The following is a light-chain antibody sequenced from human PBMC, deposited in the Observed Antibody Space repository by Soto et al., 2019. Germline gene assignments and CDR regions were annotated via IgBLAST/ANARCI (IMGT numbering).Light chain of an antibody. J-gene: IGLJ2*01. Sequence: SYELTQPPSVSVAPGQTARISCGGKNIGSKNVHWYQQKPGQAPVLVVYADSDRPSGIPERFSGSNTGNTATLTISSVEAGDEADYYCQVWDSRGGVFGGGTKVTVL. CDR3: QVWDSRGGV. CDR2: ADS. V-gene: IGLV3-21*02. CDR1: NIGSKN.